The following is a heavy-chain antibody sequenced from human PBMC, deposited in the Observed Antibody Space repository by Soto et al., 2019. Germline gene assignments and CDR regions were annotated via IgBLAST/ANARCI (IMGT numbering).Heavy chain of an antibody. J-gene: IGHJ4*02. Sequence: QVQLVESGGGLVKPGGSLRLSCAASGFTFSDYYMSWIRQAPGKGLEWVSYISSSGSTIYYADSVKGRFTISRDNAKKLLYPQVNRLRAEDTAVYYCARPSRVGDPGPFDYWSQGTLVTVSS. CDR3: ARPSRVGDPGPFDY. V-gene: IGHV3-11*01. D-gene: IGHD3-16*01. CDR2: ISSSGSTI. CDR1: GFTFSDYY.